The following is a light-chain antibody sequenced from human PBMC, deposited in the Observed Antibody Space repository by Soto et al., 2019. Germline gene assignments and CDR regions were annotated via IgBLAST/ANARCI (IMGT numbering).Light chain of an antibody. CDR3: HQYGSSQT. J-gene: IGKJ1*01. V-gene: IGKV3-20*01. CDR2: GAS. CDR1: QTVGSSF. Sequence: EIVLTQSPGTLSLSPGERATLSCRASQTVGSSFLAWFQHKPGQAPRLLLYGASTRATGIPDRFSGSGSGTDFTLTISRLEPEDFAVYYCHQYGSSQTFGQGTKVEIK.